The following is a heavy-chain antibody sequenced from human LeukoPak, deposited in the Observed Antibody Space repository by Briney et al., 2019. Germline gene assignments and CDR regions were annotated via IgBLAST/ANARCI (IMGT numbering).Heavy chain of an antibody. V-gene: IGHV4-34*01. J-gene: IGHJ4*02. CDR3: AYTPLYGSGSYSVY. D-gene: IGHD3-10*01. Sequence: SETLSLTCAVYGGSFSGYYWSWIRQPPGKALEWIGEINHSGSTNYNPSLKSRVTISVDTSKNQFSLKLSSVTAADTAVYYCAYTPLYGSGSYSVYWGQGTLVTVSS. CDR2: INHSGST. CDR1: GGSFSGYY.